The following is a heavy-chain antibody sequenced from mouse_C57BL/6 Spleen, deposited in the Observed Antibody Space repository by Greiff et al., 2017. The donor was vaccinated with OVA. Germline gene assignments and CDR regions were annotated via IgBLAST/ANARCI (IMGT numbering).Heavy chain of an antibody. J-gene: IGHJ4*01. CDR1: GYTFTSYW. V-gene: IGHV1-64*01. CDR3: ARAPYDYDAMDY. CDR2: IHPNSGST. Sequence: QVQLQQSGAELVKPGASVKLSCKASGYTFTSYWMHWVKQRPGQGLEWIGMIHPNSGSTNYNEKFKSKATLTVDKSSSTAYMQLSSLTSEDSAVYYCARAPYDYDAMDYWGQGTSVTVSS.